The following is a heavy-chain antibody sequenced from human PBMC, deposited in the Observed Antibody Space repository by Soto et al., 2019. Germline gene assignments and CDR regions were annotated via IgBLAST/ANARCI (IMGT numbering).Heavy chain of an antibody. CDR1: GFTFSSYA. D-gene: IGHD2-15*01. CDR2: ISYDGSNK. Sequence: PGGSLRLSCAASGFTFSSYAMHWVRQAPGKGLEWVAVISYDGSNKYYADSVKGRFTISRDNSKNTLYLQMNSLRAEDTAVYYCARDRKPYCSGGSCYFPWFDPWGQGTLVTVSS. J-gene: IGHJ5*02. CDR3: ARDRKPYCSGGSCYFPWFDP. V-gene: IGHV3-30-3*01.